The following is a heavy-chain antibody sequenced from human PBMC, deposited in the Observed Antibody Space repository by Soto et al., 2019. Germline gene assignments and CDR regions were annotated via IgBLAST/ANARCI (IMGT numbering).Heavy chain of an antibody. V-gene: IGHV3-23*01. Sequence: EVQLLGSGGGLVQPWGSLRVSWAASGFTFKNYAMTWVRQAPGKGLEWVSAISGGGDTTSYADSVKGRFTVSRDGSKNTLYLQMSSLRAEDTALYYCAKGRGGSGSLTPRVDFWGQGTLVTVSS. J-gene: IGHJ4*02. CDR3: AKGRGGSGSLTPRVDF. CDR1: GFTFKNYA. D-gene: IGHD3-10*01. CDR2: ISGGGDTT.